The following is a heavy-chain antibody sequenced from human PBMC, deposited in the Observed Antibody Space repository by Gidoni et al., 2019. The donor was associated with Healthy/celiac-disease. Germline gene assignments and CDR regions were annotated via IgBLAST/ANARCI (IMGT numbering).Heavy chain of an antibody. V-gene: IGHV3-33*01. J-gene: IGHJ6*02. Sequence: QVQLVESGGGVVQPVRSLRLSCAASGFTFISYGRHWVRQASGKGLEWVAVIWYDGSNKYYADSVKGRFTISRDNSKNTLYLQMNSLRAEDTAVYYCARDLHYDGRDQADYGMDVWGQGTTVTVSS. CDR2: IWYDGSNK. D-gene: IGHD4-17*01. CDR1: GFTFISYG. CDR3: ARDLHYDGRDQADYGMDV.